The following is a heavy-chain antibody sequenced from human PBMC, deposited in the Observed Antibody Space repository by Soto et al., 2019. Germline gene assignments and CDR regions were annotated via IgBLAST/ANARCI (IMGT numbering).Heavy chain of an antibody. CDR2: VYYTGST. V-gene: IGHV4-59*12. Sequence: SETLSLTCSVSGGCISGSYWSWILQSPGKGLEWLGYVYYTGSTNYSPSLTSRVSISVDTSKNQFSLKLSTVTAADTAVYYCARMRGEPARHYYYYYGMDVWGQGTTLTVSS. J-gene: IGHJ6*02. D-gene: IGHD3-16*01. CDR1: GGCISGSY. CDR3: ARMRGEPARHYYYYYGMDV.